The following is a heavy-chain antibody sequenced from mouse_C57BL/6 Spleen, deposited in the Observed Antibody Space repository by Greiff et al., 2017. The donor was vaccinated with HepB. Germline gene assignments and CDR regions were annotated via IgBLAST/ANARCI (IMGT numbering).Heavy chain of an antibody. D-gene: IGHD2-4*01. V-gene: IGHV1-55*01. J-gene: IGHJ3*01. CDR3: ARDYDGFAY. CDR1: GYTFTSYW. Sequence: VQLQHPGAELVKPGASVTMSCKASGYTFTSYWITWVKQRPGQGLEWIGDIYPGSGSTNYNEKFKSKATLTVDTSSSTSYMQLSSLTSEDSAVYYCARDYDGFAYWGQGTLVTVSA. CDR2: IYPGSGST.